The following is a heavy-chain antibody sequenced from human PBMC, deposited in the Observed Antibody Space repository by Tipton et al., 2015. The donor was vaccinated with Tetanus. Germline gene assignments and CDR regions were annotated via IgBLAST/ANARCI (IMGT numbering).Heavy chain of an antibody. CDR2: IYFSGST. Sequence: GLVKPSETLSLTCTVSGASISNSSSYWGWIRQSPGKGLEWIGNIYFSGSTYYNPSHKSRVTISVDTSKNQFSLRLNSVTAADTAVYYCAKLFRVRARGITMVVVVPPGYFDYWGQGTLVTVSS. J-gene: IGHJ4*02. CDR3: AKLFRVRARGITMVVVVPPGYFDY. V-gene: IGHV4-39*01. D-gene: IGHD3-22*01. CDR1: GASISNSSSY.